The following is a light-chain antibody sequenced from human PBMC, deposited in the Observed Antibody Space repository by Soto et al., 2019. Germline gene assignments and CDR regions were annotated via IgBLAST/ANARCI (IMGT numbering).Light chain of an antibody. V-gene: IGLV1-40*01. J-gene: IGLJ2*01. CDR3: QSYDSSLSVV. CDR2: GNS. Sequence: QSVLTQPPSVSGAQGQRVTISCTGSSSNIGAGYDVHWYQQLPGTAPKLLIYGNSNRPSGVPDRFSGSKTGTSASLPITGLQAEDEADYYCQSYDSSLSVVFGGGTKLTVL. CDR1: SSNIGAGYD.